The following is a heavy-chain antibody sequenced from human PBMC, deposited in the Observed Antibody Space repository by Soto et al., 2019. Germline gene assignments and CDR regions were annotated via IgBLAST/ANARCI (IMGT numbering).Heavy chain of an antibody. CDR3: AAARLREGAVWFDP. D-gene: IGHD4-17*01. V-gene: IGHV4-39*01. CDR1: GGSIRSGSFY. Sequence: SETLSLTCTVSGGSIRSGSFYWGWIRQPPGRGLEWIVSTYYSENIDYSGTTYYNPSLKSRVIRSVDTSKNQFSLSLSSVTAADTAVYYCAAARLREGAVWFDPRGQGTLVTVSS. CDR2: TYYSENIDYSGTT. J-gene: IGHJ5*02.